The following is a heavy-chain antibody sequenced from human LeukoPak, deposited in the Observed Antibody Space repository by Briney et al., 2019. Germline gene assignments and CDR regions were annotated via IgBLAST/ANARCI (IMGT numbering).Heavy chain of an antibody. CDR1: GFTFSSYW. CDR3: ARAVGEDILTGYDY. J-gene: IGHJ4*02. V-gene: IGHV3-7*01. CDR2: IKQDGSEK. D-gene: IGHD3-9*01. Sequence: GGPLRLSCAASGFTFSSYWMSWVRQAPGKGLEWVANIKQDGSEKYYVDSVKGRFTISRDNAKNSLYLQMNSLRAEDTAVYYCARAVGEDILTGYDYWGQGTLVTVSS.